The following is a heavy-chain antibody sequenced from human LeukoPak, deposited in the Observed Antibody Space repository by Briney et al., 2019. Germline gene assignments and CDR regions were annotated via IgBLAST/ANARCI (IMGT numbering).Heavy chain of an antibody. Sequence: GESLKISCKGPGYSFTSYWIGWVRQMPGKGLEWMGIIYPGDSDTRYSPSFQGQVTISADKSISTAYLQWSSLKASDTAVYYCARQCSTSCYTNYYYGMDVWGQGTTVTVSS. V-gene: IGHV5-51*01. CDR2: IYPGDSDT. CDR3: ARQCSTSCYTNYYYGMDV. J-gene: IGHJ6*02. D-gene: IGHD2-2*02. CDR1: GYSFTSYW.